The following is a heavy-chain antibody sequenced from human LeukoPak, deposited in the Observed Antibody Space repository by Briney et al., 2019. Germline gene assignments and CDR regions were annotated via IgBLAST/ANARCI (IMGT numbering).Heavy chain of an antibody. D-gene: IGHD3-10*01. CDR2: IAPISGTP. V-gene: IGHV1-69*06. CDR3: AREGEYYAESGNLVDAADV. Sequence: SVKVSCKASGGTFTHFVISWLRQAPGQGLEWMGGIAPISGTPVYAQKFQDRVNITADMSTNTAYMEMSSLTSEDTAMYYCAREGEYYAESGNLVDAADVWGQGTMVIVSA. J-gene: IGHJ3*01. CDR1: GGTFTHFV.